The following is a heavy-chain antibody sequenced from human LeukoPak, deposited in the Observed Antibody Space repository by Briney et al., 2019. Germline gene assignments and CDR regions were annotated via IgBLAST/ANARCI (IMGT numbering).Heavy chain of an antibody. Sequence: SETLSLTCTVSGGSISSHYWSWIRQPPGKGLEWTGYIHNSGSTNYNPSLKSRLTISVDTSRNQFSLKLSSVTAADTAVYYCARAPFYGSNSRGAFDIWGQGTMVAVSS. V-gene: IGHV4-59*11. J-gene: IGHJ3*02. CDR2: IHNSGST. D-gene: IGHD4-23*01. CDR1: GGSISSHY. CDR3: ARAPFYGSNSRGAFDI.